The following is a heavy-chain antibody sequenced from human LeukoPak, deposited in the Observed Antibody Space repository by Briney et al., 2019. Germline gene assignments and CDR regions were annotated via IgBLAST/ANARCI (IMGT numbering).Heavy chain of an antibody. J-gene: IGHJ6*03. CDR3: ARGGTSNSYYYFMDV. V-gene: IGHV1-2*02. D-gene: IGHD3-16*01. Sequence: GASVKVSCKASGYTFTGYYMHWVQQAPGQGLEWMGWFNPNTGGTNYAQKFQGRVNMTRDTSISTAYMELGSLRSDDTAVYYCARGGTSNSYYYFMDVWGKGTTVTVSS. CDR1: GYTFTGYY. CDR2: FNPNTGGT.